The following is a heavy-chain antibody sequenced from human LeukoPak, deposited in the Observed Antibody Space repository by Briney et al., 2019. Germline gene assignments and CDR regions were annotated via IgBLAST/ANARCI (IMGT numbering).Heavy chain of an antibody. J-gene: IGHJ4*02. D-gene: IGHD1-26*01. Sequence: SETLSLTCTVSGGSISGYYWTWIRQPAGKGLEWIGRIYTSGSTNYSPSLKSRVTMSVDTSKNQFSLTLSSVTAADTAVYYCAREIVGAPFFEYGGQGTLVTVSS. CDR1: GGSISGYY. CDR3: AREIVGAPFFEY. V-gene: IGHV4-4*07. CDR2: IYTSGST.